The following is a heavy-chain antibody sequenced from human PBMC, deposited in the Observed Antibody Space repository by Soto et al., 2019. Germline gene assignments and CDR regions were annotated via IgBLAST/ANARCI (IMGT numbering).Heavy chain of an antibody. CDR3: AQTVGCSGGSCYVYFQH. V-gene: IGHV4-39*01. D-gene: IGHD2-15*01. CDR2: IYYSGST. CDR1: GGSISSSSYY. J-gene: IGHJ1*01. Sequence: SETLSLTCTVSGGSISSSSYYWGWIRQPPGKGLEWIGSIYYSGSTYYNPSLKSRVTISVDTSKNQFSLKLSSVTAADTAVYYCAQTVGCSGGSCYVYFQHWGQGTLVTVSS.